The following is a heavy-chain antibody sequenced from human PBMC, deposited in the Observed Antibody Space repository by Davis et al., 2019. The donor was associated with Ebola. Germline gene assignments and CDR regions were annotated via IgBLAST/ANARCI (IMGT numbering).Heavy chain of an antibody. Sequence: GESLKISCKGSGYTFSSFWMNWVRQAPGKGLEWVSWINNDGTSTNYTDVVRGRFTVSRDNAKNTLYLQMNSLRVEDTAVYFCARRGAVAPDWGPGTLVTVSS. CDR1: GYTFSSFW. D-gene: IGHD4-23*01. V-gene: IGHV3-74*01. J-gene: IGHJ4*02. CDR2: INNDGTST. CDR3: ARRGAVAPD.